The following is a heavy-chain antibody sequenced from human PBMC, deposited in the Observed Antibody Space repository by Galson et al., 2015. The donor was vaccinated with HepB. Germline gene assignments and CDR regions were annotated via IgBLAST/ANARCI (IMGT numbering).Heavy chain of an antibody. V-gene: IGHV4-39*01. CDR1: GGSIASSSYY. J-gene: IGHJ4*02. Sequence: ETLSLTCSVSGGSIASSSYYGGWIRQPPGKGLEWIGSIYYGGGTYYNPSLKSRVTILVDKSKNQFSLKLSSWTAADTAVDYYAGGSGTYYKLYQIDHWGQGTLVTVSS. CDR3: AGGSGTYYKLYQIDH. D-gene: IGHD3-10*01. CDR2: IYYGGGT.